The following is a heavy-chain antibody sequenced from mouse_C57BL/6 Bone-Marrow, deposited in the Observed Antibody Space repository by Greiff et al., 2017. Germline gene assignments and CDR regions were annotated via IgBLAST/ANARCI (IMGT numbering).Heavy chain of an antibody. CDR3: ASPYYDSSFDY. CDR1: GFNIKNTY. V-gene: IGHV14-3*01. J-gene: IGHJ2*01. Sequence: VQLQQSVAELVRPGASVKLSCTASGFNIKNTYMPWVKQRPEQGLEWIGRIDPANGNTKYAPKFQGKATITADTSSNTAYLQLSSLTSEDTAIYYCASPYYDSSFDYWGQGTTLTVSS. CDR2: IDPANGNT. D-gene: IGHD2-4*01.